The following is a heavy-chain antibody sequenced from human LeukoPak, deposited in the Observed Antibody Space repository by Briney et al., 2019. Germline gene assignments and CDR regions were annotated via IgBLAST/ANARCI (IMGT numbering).Heavy chain of an antibody. CDR2: INAGNGNT. V-gene: IGHV1-3*01. D-gene: IGHD3-10*01. CDR3: ARDAGSYGSGSEPFDY. CDR1: GYTFTSYA. Sequence: ASVKVSCKASGYTFTSYAMHWVRQAPGQRREWMGWINAGNGNTKYSQKFQGRVTITRDTSASTAYMELSSLRSEDTAVYYCARDAGSYGSGSEPFDYWGQGTLVTVSS. J-gene: IGHJ4*02.